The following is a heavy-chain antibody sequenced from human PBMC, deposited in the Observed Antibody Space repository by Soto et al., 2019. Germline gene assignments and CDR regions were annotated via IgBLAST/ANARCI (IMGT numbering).Heavy chain of an antibody. CDR3: AKGNSSWYFWFDP. Sequence: AGGSLRLSCAASGFTFDDYAMHWVRQAPGKGLEWVSGISWNSGSIGYADSVKGRFTISRDNAKNSLYLQMNSLRAEDTALYYCAKGNSSWYFWFDPWGQGTQVTVSS. D-gene: IGHD6-13*01. CDR1: GFTFDDYA. V-gene: IGHV3-9*01. CDR2: ISWNSGSI. J-gene: IGHJ5*02.